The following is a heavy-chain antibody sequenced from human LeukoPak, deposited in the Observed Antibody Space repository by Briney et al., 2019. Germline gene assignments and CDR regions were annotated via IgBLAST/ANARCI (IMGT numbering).Heavy chain of an antibody. J-gene: IGHJ6*02. CDR1: GYTFTGYY. CDR3: ARLFSGSYRPGDYYYYGMDV. V-gene: IGHV1-2*02. D-gene: IGHD1-26*01. Sequence: ASVKVSCKASGYTFTGYYMHWVRQAPGQGLEWMGWINPNSGGTNYAQKFQCRVTMTRDTSISTAYMELSRLRSDDTAVYYCARLFSGSYRPGDYYYYGMDVWGQGTTVTVSS. CDR2: INPNSGGT.